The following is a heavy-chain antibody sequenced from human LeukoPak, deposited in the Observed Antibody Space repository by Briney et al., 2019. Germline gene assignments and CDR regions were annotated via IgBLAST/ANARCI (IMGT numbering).Heavy chain of an antibody. Sequence: SETLSLTCTVSGGSISSSSYYWGWIRQPPGKGLEWIGSIYYSGSTYSNPSLKSRVTISVDTSKNQFSLKLSSVTAADTAVYYCARPKGGNWGYYFDYWGQGTLVTVSS. CDR1: GGSISSSSYY. CDR3: ARPKGGNWGYYFDY. CDR2: IYYSGST. D-gene: IGHD4-23*01. J-gene: IGHJ4*02. V-gene: IGHV4-39*01.